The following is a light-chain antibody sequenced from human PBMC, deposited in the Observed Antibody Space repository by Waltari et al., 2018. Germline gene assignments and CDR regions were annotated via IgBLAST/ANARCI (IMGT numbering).Light chain of an antibody. V-gene: IGKV1-5*03. CDR3: QQYNSFPLT. J-gene: IGKJ4*01. CDR1: QTISIW. CDR2: KAS. Sequence: DIQMTQSPSTLSASVGDRVTITCRASQTISIWLALDQQKPGKAPTLMIYKASSLESGVPSRFSGSGSGSEFTLSISSLQPDDFATYYCQQYNSFPLTFGGGTKVEIK.